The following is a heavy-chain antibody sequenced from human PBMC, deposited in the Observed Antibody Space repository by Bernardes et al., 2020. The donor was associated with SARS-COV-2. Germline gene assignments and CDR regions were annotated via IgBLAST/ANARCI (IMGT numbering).Heavy chain of an antibody. D-gene: IGHD1-1*01. Sequence: SETLSLTCTVSGASISSSTYNWGWIRQPPGKGLEWIGSIYYSGSTYYNPSLTSRVTISVDTSKNQFSLKLSSVTAADTAVYYCARHGTAGGGASNYKDWGQGTLVTVSS. CDR3: ARHGTAGGGASNYKD. CDR2: IYYSGST. V-gene: IGHV4-39*01. CDR1: GASISSSTYN. J-gene: IGHJ4*02.